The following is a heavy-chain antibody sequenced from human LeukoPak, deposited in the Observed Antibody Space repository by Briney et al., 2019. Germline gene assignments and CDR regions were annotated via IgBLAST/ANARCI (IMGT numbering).Heavy chain of an antibody. CDR3: ARSLAAAGNDWFDP. Sequence: ASVKDSCQASGGTYRRHAISWGRPAPGQGLAWMGGINPICGTANYEQKCQGRVTITTDESTGTAYMELSSLSSEDTAVYYSARSLAAAGNDWFDPCGQGTLVTVSS. J-gene: IGHJ5*02. CDR1: GGTYRRHA. V-gene: IGHV1-69*05. D-gene: IGHD6-13*01. CDR2: INPICGTA.